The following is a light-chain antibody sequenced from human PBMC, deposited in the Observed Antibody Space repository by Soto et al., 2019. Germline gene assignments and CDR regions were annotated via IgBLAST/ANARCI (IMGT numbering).Light chain of an antibody. V-gene: IGKV1-33*01. J-gene: IGKJ4*01. Sequence: DIQLTQSPSSLSAFVGDSITITCQASQDIKNYLNWYQHKQGKAPKLLIYDAFKSDTGVPSRFSGSGSGTDFTFTINNLQPADIATYFCQQYDSLPPTFGGGTRV. CDR3: QQYDSLPPT. CDR2: DAF. CDR1: QDIKNY.